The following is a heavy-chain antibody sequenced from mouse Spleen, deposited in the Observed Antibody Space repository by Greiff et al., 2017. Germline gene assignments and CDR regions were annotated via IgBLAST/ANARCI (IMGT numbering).Heavy chain of an antibody. Sequence: EVKLQQSGAELVKPGASVKLSCTASGFNIKDYYMHWVKQRTEQGLEWIGRIDPEDGETKYAPKFQGKATITADTSSNTAYLQLSSLTSEDTAVYYCARHDYGSSPAWFAYWGQGTLVTVSA. D-gene: IGHD1-1*01. CDR2: IDPEDGET. J-gene: IGHJ3*01. V-gene: IGHV14-2*01. CDR3: ARHDYGSSPAWFAY. CDR1: GFNIKDYY.